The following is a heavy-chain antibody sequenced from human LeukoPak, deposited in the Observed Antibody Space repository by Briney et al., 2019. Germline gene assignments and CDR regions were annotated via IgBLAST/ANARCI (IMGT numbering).Heavy chain of an antibody. CDR2: ILGSGGGT. J-gene: IGHJ6*02. V-gene: IGHV3-23*01. Sequence: PGVSLRLSCAASGFTFSTYVMTWVRQAPGKGLEWVSAILGSGGGTYYTDSVKARFTISRDNSKNTLYLQMNSLRAEDTAVYYCATTPGAYYYYHMDVWGQGTTVAVSS. D-gene: IGHD3-10*01. CDR1: GFTFSTYV. CDR3: ATTPGAYYYYHMDV.